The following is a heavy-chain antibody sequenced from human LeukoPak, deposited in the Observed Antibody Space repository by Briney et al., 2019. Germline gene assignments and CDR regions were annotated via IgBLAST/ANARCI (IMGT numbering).Heavy chain of an antibody. V-gene: IGHV4-39*07. D-gene: IGHD5-18*01. CDR1: GGSISGSSFY. Sequence: SETLSLTCTVSGGSISGSSFYWGWIRQSPGEGLEWIGRIYYSGSTYYNPSPKSRVTISVDTSKNQFSLKLSSVTAADTAVYYCARLGASYIRPYYFGYWGQGTLVTVSS. J-gene: IGHJ4*02. CDR2: IYYSGST. CDR3: ARLGASYIRPYYFGY.